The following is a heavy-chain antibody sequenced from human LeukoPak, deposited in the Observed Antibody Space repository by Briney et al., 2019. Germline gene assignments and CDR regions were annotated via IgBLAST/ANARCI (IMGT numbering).Heavy chain of an antibody. CDR3: AREPAGSGGYDY. V-gene: IGHV1-2*02. D-gene: IGHD3-10*01. CDR2: ISPNSGGT. CDR1: GFTFSGYY. Sequence: ASVKLSCTASGFTFSGYYMHWVRQAPGQPLEWMPWISPNSGGTNYVQKYQARVTVTRDTSISTDYMEISGLTSEDTALYYCAREPAGSGGYDYWGQGNLVTVSS. J-gene: IGHJ4*02.